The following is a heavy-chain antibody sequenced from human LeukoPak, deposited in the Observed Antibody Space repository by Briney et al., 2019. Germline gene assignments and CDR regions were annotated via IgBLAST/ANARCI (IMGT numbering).Heavy chain of an antibody. V-gene: IGHV4-34*01. D-gene: IGHD4-23*01. Sequence: PSETLSLTCAVYGGSFSGYYWSWIRQPPGKGLEWIGEINHSGSTNYNPSLKSRVTISVDTSKNQFSLNLSSVTAADTAVYYCARGRGGLDGMDVWGQGTTVTVSS. J-gene: IGHJ6*02. CDR2: INHSGST. CDR1: GGSFSGYY. CDR3: ARGRGGLDGMDV.